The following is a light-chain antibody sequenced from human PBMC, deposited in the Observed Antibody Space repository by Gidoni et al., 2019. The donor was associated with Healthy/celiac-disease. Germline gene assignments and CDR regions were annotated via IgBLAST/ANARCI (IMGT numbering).Light chain of an antibody. CDR1: SSDVGGYNY. CDR2: EVS. Sequence: QSALTQPASVSGSPGQSITISCTGTSSDVGGYNYVSWYHQHPGKASKLMIYEVSNRPSGVSNRFSGSKSGNTASLTISGLQAEDEADYYCSSYTSSSTHVVFGGGTKLTVL. V-gene: IGLV2-14*01. CDR3: SSYTSSSTHVV. J-gene: IGLJ2*01.